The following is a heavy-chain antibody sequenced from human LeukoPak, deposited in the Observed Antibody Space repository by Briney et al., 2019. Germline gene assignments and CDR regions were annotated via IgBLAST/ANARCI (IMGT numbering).Heavy chain of an antibody. V-gene: IGHV3-23*01. CDR3: AKGNEYTYYDFWSGYPTWDLDY. CDR2: ISGSGGST. CDR1: GFTFSSYA. D-gene: IGHD3-3*01. J-gene: IGHJ4*02. Sequence: GGSLRLSSAAPGFTFSSYAMSWVRQAPGKGLEWVSAISGSGGSTYYADSVKGRFTISRDNSKNTLYLQMNSLGAEDTAVYYCAKGNEYTYYDFWSGYPTWDLDYWGQGTLVTVSS.